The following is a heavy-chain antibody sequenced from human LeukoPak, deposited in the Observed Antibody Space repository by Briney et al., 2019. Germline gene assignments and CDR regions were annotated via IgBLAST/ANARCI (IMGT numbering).Heavy chain of an antibody. CDR3: AKPRSGWYDYDY. J-gene: IGHJ4*02. D-gene: IGHD6-19*01. V-gene: IGHV3-23*01. CDR2: ISGSGGSS. Sequence: PGGSLRLSCATSGFTFSNAWMSWVRQAPGKGLEWVSAISGSGGSSSYADSVKGRFTISRDNSKNTLYLQMNSLRVEDTAVYYCAKPRSGWYDYDYWGQGTLVTVSS. CDR1: GFTFSNAW.